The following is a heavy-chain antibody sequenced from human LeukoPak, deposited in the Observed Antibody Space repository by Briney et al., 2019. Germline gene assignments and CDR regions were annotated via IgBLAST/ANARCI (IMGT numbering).Heavy chain of an antibody. Sequence: SETLSLTCTVSGGSISSYYWSWIRQPPGKGLEWIGYIYYSGSTNYNPSLKSRVTISVDTSKNQFSLKLSSVTAADTAVYYCARARRDGYNEGYFDYWGQGTLVTVSS. CDR2: IYYSGST. V-gene: IGHV4-59*01. D-gene: IGHD5-24*01. CDR1: GGSISSYY. CDR3: ARARRDGYNEGYFDY. J-gene: IGHJ4*02.